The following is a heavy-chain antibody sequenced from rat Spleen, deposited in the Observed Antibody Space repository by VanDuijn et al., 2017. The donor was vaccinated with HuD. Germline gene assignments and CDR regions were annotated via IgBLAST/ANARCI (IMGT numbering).Heavy chain of an antibody. D-gene: IGHD1-12*02. CDR2: ISPSGGST. Sequence: EVQLVESGGGLVQPGRSLKLSCAASGFTFSNYDMAWVRQAPTKGLEWVASISPSGGSTYYRDSVKGRFTVSRDNAKSTLYLQMDSLRSEDTATYYCARQDYYDGSYYLYWYFDFWGPGTMVTVSS. V-gene: IGHV5-25*01. CDR3: ARQDYYDGSYYLYWYFDF. CDR1: GFTFSNYD. J-gene: IGHJ1*01.